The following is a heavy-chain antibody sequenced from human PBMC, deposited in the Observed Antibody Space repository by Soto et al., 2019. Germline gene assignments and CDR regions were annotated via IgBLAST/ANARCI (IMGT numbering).Heavy chain of an antibody. CDR1: GGSFSGYY. D-gene: IGHD3-16*01. J-gene: IGHJ4*02. CDR2: INNSGST. Sequence: PSETLSLTCAVYGGSFSGYYWSWIRQPPGKGLEGIGEINNSGSTNYNPSLKSRVTISVDTSKNQSPLKLSSVTAADTAVYYCARGARYDYVWGSSYYFDYWGQGTLVTVSS. CDR3: ARGARYDYVWGSSYYFDY. V-gene: IGHV4-34*01.